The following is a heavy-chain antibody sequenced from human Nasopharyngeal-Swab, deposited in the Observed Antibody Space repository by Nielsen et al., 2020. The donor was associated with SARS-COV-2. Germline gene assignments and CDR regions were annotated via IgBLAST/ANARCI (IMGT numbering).Heavy chain of an antibody. CDR3: ATGPIVATINWFDP. V-gene: IGHV1-24*01. CDR2: FDPEDGET. D-gene: IGHD5-12*01. J-gene: IGHJ5*02. CDR1: GYTFTSYA. Sequence: ASVKVSCKASGYTFTSYAMNWVRQAPGKGLEWMGGFDPEDGETIYAQKFQGRVTMTEDTSTDTAYMELSSLRSEDTAVYYCATGPIVATINWFDPWGQGTLVTVSS.